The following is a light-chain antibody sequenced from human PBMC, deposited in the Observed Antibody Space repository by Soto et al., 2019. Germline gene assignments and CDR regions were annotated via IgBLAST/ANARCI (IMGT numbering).Light chain of an antibody. J-gene: IGKJ5*01. Sequence: EIVFTQSPGTLSLSPGERAALSCRASQSVSTNLAWYQQKPGQPPRLLIYFASTRATGIPARFSGSGSGTEFTLTISSLQSEDFAVYYCQQYNNWPPITFGQGTRLEIK. CDR1: QSVSTN. CDR3: QQYNNWPPIT. V-gene: IGKV3-15*01. CDR2: FAS.